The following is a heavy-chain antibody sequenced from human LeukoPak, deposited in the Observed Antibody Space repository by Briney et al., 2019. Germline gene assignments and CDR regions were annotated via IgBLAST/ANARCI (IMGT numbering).Heavy chain of an antibody. CDR2: ISRNGGST. Sequence: GGSLRLSCSASGFTFSSYAMHWVRQAPGKGLEYVSAISRNGGSTYYADSVKGRFTISRDNSKNTLYLQMSSLRAEDTAVYHCVNERYGDYDYWGQGTLVTVSS. J-gene: IGHJ4*02. V-gene: IGHV3-64D*09. D-gene: IGHD4-17*01. CDR1: GFTFSSYA. CDR3: VNERYGDYDY.